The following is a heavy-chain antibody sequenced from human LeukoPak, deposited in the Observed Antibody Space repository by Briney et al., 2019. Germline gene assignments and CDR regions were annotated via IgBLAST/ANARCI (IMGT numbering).Heavy chain of an antibody. V-gene: IGHV3-30*03. J-gene: IGHJ6*02. CDR2: ISYDGSNK. D-gene: IGHD5-24*01. CDR3: ARDGYNLNVYYGMDV. CDR1: GFTFSSYG. Sequence: PGGSLRLSCVASGFTFSSYGMHWVRQAPGKGLEWVAVISYDGSNKYYADSVKGRFTISRDNSKNTLYLQMNSLRAGDTAVYYCARDGYNLNVYYGMDVWGQGTTVTVSS.